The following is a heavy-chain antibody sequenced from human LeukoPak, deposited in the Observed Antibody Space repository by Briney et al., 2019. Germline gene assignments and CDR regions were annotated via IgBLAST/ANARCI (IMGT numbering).Heavy chain of an antibody. J-gene: IGHJ3*02. CDR2: IIGSGGST. Sequence: GGSLRLSCAASGFTFSSYAMSWVRQAPGKGLEWVSAIIGSGGSTYYADSVKGRFTISRDNSKNTLYLQMNSLRAEDTAVYYCAKDLSGEQWLVNAFDIWGQGTMVTVSS. CDR1: GFTFSSYA. CDR3: AKDLSGEQWLVNAFDI. V-gene: IGHV3-23*01. D-gene: IGHD6-19*01.